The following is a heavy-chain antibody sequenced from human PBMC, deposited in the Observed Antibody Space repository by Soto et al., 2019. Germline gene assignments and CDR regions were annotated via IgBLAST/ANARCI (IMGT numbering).Heavy chain of an antibody. CDR1: GFTFSDHY. CDR2: ISSISSTI. D-gene: IGHD2-2*01. CDR3: ARARGTSKTDFDY. Sequence: GGSLRLSCAASGFTFSDHYMTWMRQAPGKGLEWISYISSISSTISYTASVKGRFTTSRDNAKNSLYLQMNNLRPDDTAVYYCARARGTSKTDFDYWGHGILVTVSS. J-gene: IGHJ4*01. V-gene: IGHV3-11*01.